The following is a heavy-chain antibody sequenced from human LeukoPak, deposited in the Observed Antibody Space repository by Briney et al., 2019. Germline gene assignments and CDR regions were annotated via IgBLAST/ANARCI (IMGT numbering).Heavy chain of an antibody. CDR2: ISGSGGST. J-gene: IGHJ4*02. CDR3: ARDLEGITMIGGY. D-gene: IGHD3-22*01. Sequence: GGSLRLSCAASGFTFSSYAMSWVRQAPGKGLEWVSAISGSGGSTYYADSVKGRFTISRDNSKNTLYLQMNSLRAEDTAVYYCARDLEGITMIGGYWGQGTLVTVSS. CDR1: GFTFSSYA. V-gene: IGHV3-23*01.